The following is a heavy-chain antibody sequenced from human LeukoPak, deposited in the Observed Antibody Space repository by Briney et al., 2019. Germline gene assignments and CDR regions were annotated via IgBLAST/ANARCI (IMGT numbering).Heavy chain of an antibody. CDR2: ISGSGGST. D-gene: IGHD3-22*01. CDR3: AKTLQVPRYYYDSSGYFDY. V-gene: IGHV3-23*01. J-gene: IGHJ4*02. CDR1: GFTFSSYG. Sequence: GGSLRLSCAASGFTFSSYGMSWVRQAPGKGLEWVSAISGSGGSTYYADSVKGRFTISRDNSKNTLYLQMNSLRAEDTAVYYCAKTLQVPRYYYDSSGYFDYWGQGTLVTVSS.